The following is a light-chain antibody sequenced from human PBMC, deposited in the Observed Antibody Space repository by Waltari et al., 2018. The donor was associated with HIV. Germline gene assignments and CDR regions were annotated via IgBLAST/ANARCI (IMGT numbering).Light chain of an antibody. Sequence: IGLMQSPGILSLSPGERAPLSYGARHSVSKTYLAWYQQKPGQPPRLLIYGASSRATGIPDRFSGSGSGTDFTLTISRLEAEDVAVYFCQQYGGSPRTFGQGTKLEI. CDR1: HSVSKTY. J-gene: IGKJ1*01. CDR2: GAS. CDR3: QQYGGSPRT. V-gene: IGKV3-20*01.